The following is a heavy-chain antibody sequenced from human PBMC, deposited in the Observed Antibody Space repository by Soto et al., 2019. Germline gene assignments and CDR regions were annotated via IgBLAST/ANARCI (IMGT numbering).Heavy chain of an antibody. V-gene: IGHV4-61*08. D-gene: IGHD6-25*01. J-gene: IGHJ5*02. CDR1: GGSFSSGDFY. CDR2: ISYSGST. Sequence: SETLSLTCTVFGGSFSSGDFYWSWIRRPPGEGLEWIGYISYSGSTNYNPSLNSRVTISVDNSKNQFSLKLSSVTAADTAVYYCAIKRYSSDSRPRNWFDPWGQGTLVTVSS. CDR3: AIKRYSSDSRPRNWFDP.